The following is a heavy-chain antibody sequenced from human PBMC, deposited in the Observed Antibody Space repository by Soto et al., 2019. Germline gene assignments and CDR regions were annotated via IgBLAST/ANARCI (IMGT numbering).Heavy chain of an antibody. Sequence: PGGSLRLSCAASGFTFSSYGMHWVRQAQGKGLEWVAVISYDGSNKYYADSVKGRFTISRDNSKNTLYLQMNSLRAEDTAVYYCVGGDYYYGMDVWGQGTTVTVSS. CDR3: VGGDYYYGMDV. V-gene: IGHV3-30*03. CDR1: GFTFSSYG. J-gene: IGHJ6*02. D-gene: IGHD2-21*01. CDR2: ISYDGSNK.